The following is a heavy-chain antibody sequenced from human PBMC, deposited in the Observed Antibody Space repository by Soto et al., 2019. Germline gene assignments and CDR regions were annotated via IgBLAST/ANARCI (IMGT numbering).Heavy chain of an antibody. CDR1: GFTFSTYT. CDR2: ISGSSDHT. D-gene: IGHD6-13*01. Sequence: EVQLLESGGALVQPGGSMRLSCAASGFTFSTYTMTWLRQASGKGLEWVSSISGSSDHTYYADSVKGRLIVSRDNSNNTLYLQMNSLRAEDTAVYYCAKDGSYSSSWPYYFDHWGQGTLVTVSS. J-gene: IGHJ4*02. CDR3: AKDGSYSSSWPYYFDH. V-gene: IGHV3-23*01.